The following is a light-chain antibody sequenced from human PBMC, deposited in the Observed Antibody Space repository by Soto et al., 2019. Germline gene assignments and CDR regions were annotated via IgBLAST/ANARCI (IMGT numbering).Light chain of an antibody. Sequence: DIQMTQSPSSLSASVGDRVTITCRESQSIRYYLNWYQQKPGKAPKLLIYAAFSLQSGVPSRFSGSGCWTDFTLTICSLQPEDVATYYCQESYSTPQNTFGQGTKLESK. V-gene: IGKV1-39*01. CDR1: QSIRYY. CDR3: QESYSTPQNT. J-gene: IGKJ2*01. CDR2: AAF.